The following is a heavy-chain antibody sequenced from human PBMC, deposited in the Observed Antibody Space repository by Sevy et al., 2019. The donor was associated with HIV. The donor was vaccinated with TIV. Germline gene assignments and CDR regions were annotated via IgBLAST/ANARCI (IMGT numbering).Heavy chain of an antibody. CDR3: ARGVTVTTVPYYFDY. Sequence: SETLSLTCAVYSGSFSAYYWSWIRQPPGKGLEWIGEINHSGSTNYNPSLKSRVTISLHRSKNQFSLKLTSVTAADTAVYYCARGVTVTTVPYYFDYWGQGTLVTVSS. CDR2: INHSGST. J-gene: IGHJ4*02. V-gene: IGHV4-34*01. CDR1: SGSFSAYY. D-gene: IGHD4-4*01.